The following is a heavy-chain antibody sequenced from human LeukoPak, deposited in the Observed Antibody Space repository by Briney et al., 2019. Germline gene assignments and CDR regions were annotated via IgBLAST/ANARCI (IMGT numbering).Heavy chain of an antibody. J-gene: IGHJ4*02. CDR2: ISYDGSNK. CDR1: GSTFSSYA. CDR3: ARGVFY. Sequence: GGSLRLSCAASGSTFSSYAMHWVRQAPGKGLEWVAVISYDGSNKYYADSVKGRFTISRDNSKNTLYLQMNSLRAEDTAVYYCARGVFYWGQGTLVTVSS. D-gene: IGHD3-3*01. V-gene: IGHV3-30-3*01.